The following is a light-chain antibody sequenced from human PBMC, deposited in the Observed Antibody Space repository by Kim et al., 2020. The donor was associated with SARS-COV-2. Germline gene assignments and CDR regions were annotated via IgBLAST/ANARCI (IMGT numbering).Light chain of an antibody. Sequence: LCPEERATLSCRASQSVKYNYLAWYQQKPGQAPRLIIYVASNSATGISDRFGGSGSGTDFTLTITRVEPEDFAGYFCQQYGDSLATFGQGTKLEI. V-gene: IGKV3-20*01. CDR3: QQYGDSLAT. CDR2: VAS. CDR1: QSVKYNY. J-gene: IGKJ2*01.